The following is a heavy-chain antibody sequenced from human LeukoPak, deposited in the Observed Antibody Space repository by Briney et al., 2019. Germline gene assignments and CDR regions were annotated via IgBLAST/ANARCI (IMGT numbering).Heavy chain of an antibody. J-gene: IGHJ4*02. Sequence: GGSLRLSCAASGFTFRSYWMHWVRQVPGKGLVCVSRINSDGSSTNYADSVKGRFTISRDNSKNTLYLQMNSLRAEDTALYYCAKGGYCSGGSCYDDYWGQGTLVTVSS. CDR3: AKGGYCSGGSCYDDY. D-gene: IGHD2-15*01. V-gene: IGHV3-74*01. CDR1: GFTFRSYW. CDR2: INSDGSST.